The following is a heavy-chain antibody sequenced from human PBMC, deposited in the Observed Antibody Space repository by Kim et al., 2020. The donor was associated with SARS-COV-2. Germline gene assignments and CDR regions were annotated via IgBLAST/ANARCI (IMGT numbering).Heavy chain of an antibody. CDR3: ARALVYSYDSSVYSGAFDI. Sequence: GGSLRLSCAASGFTFSTYGMNWVRQAPGKGLEWLSYISGSSNTIYYADSVKGRFTISRDNAKNSLYLQMNSLRDEDTALYYCARALVYSYDSSVYSGAFDIWGQGTMVTVSS. J-gene: IGHJ3*02. CDR2: ISGSSNTI. CDR1: GFTFSTYG. V-gene: IGHV3-48*02. D-gene: IGHD3-22*01.